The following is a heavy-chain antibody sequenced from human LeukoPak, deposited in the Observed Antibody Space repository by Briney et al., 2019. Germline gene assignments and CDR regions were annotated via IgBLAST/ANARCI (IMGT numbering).Heavy chain of an antibody. CDR3: ARDQYYPDAFDI. D-gene: IGHD3-10*01. V-gene: IGHV4-61*02. Sequence: SETLSLTCTISGDYISSGSQYWNWIRQPAGKGLEWIGRVSTSGSTNYNPSLKSRVTISVDTSKNQFSLKLSSVTAADTAVYYCARDQYYPDAFDIWGQGTMVTVSS. CDR2: VSTSGST. CDR1: GDYISSGSQY. J-gene: IGHJ3*02.